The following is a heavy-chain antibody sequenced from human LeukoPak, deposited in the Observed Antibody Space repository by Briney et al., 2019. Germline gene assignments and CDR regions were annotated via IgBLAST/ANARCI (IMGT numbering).Heavy chain of an antibody. CDR2: ISYDGSNK. V-gene: IGHV3-30*18. J-gene: IGHJ4*02. D-gene: IGHD5-18*01. CDR1: GFTFSSYG. CDR3: AKDAGYSYGPFDY. Sequence: GRSLRLSCAASGFTFSSYGMHWVRQAPGKGLEWVAVISYDGSNKYYADSVKGRFTISRDNSKNTLYLQMNSLRAEDTAVYYCAKDAGYSYGPFDYWGQGTPVTVSS.